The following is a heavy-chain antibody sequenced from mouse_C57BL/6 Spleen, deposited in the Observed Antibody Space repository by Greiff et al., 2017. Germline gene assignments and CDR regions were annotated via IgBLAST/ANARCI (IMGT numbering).Heavy chain of an antibody. V-gene: IGHV1-80*01. CDR1: GYAFSSYW. D-gene: IGHD4-1*01. CDR3: AREGLAGTYYFDY. Sequence: VKLVESGAELVKPGASVKISCKASGYAFSSYWMNWVKQRPGKGLEWIGQIYPGDGDTNYNGKFKGKATLTADKSSSTAYMQLSSLTSEDSAVYFCAREGLAGTYYFDYWGQGTTLTVSS. J-gene: IGHJ2*01. CDR2: IYPGDGDT.